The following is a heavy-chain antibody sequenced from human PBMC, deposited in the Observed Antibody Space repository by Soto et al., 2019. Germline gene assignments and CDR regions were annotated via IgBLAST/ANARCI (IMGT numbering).Heavy chain of an antibody. Sequence: ASVKVSCKASGYTFTGYYMHWVRQAPGQGFEWMGWINPDSGGTNSAQKFQGWVTMTRDTSASTAYMELSGLKSEDTAVYYCASGSSYFGDYVYWGQGTPVTVSS. D-gene: IGHD4-17*01. CDR1: GYTFTGYY. J-gene: IGHJ4*02. CDR3: ASGSSYFGDYVY. V-gene: IGHV1-2*04. CDR2: INPDSGGT.